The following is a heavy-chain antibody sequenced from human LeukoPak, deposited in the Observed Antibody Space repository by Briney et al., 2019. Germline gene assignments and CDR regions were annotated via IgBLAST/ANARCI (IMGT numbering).Heavy chain of an antibody. Sequence: GGSLXLXXXXXXXXXXSYAMXWVRXAPGKGLEWVSAISGSGGSTYYADSVKGRFTISRDNSKNTLYLQMNSLRAEDTAVYYCAKFTRGLDYWGQGTLVTVSS. CDR3: AKFTRGLDY. D-gene: IGHD3-3*01. V-gene: IGHV3-23*01. J-gene: IGHJ4*02. CDR2: ISGSGGST. CDR1: XXXXXSYA.